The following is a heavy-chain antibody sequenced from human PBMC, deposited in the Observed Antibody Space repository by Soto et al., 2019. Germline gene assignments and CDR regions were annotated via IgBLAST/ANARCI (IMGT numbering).Heavy chain of an antibody. V-gene: IGHV4-39*01. Sequence: SETLSLTCTFSVGSISSSSYYCGWIRQPPGKGLEWIGSIYYSGSTYYNPSLKSRVTISVDTSKNQFSLKLSSVTAADTAVYYCARSQTMADLEYWGQGTLVTVSS. J-gene: IGHJ4*02. D-gene: IGHD3-3*01. CDR2: IYYSGST. CDR1: VGSISSSSYY. CDR3: ARSQTMADLEY.